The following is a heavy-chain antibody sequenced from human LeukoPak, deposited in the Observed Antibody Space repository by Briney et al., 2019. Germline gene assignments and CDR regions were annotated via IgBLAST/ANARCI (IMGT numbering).Heavy chain of an antibody. CDR2: IKQDGGDK. V-gene: IGHV3-7*01. D-gene: IGHD6-19*01. CDR1: GFMFSSYW. J-gene: IGHJ6*03. Sequence: PGGSLRLSCTASGFMFSSYWMSWVRQAPGKGLEWVANIKQDGGDKYYVDSVKGRFTISRDNAKNSLYLQINSLRAEGTAVYYCARLGSGWGGGFYYYYYMDVWGKGTTVTVSS. CDR3: ARLGSGWGGGFYYYYYMDV.